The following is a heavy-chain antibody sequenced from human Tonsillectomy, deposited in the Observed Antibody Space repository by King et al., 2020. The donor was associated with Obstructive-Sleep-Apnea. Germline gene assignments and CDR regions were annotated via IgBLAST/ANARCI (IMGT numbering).Heavy chain of an antibody. V-gene: IGHV1-69*10. CDR3: ARDRDYYGSGSYPFDY. Sequence: QLVQSGAEVKKPGSSVKVSCKAFGGTFSSYAISWLRQAPGQGLEWMGGIIPILGIANYAQKFQGRVTITADKSTSTAHMELSSLRSEDTAVYYCARDRDYYGSGSYPFDYWGQGTLVTVSS. J-gene: IGHJ4*02. D-gene: IGHD3-10*01. CDR2: IIPILGIA. CDR1: GGTFSSYA.